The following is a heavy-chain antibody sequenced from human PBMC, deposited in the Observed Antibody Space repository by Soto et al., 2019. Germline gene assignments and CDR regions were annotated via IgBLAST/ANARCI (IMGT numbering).Heavy chain of an antibody. CDR3: ARAVPGNLDMYKWFGP. Sequence: QVQLVQSGPEVKKAGASVKVSCKSSGYTLTSYGIYWVRQAPGQGLEWMGWISSYNGKTNYAQKFQGRVTMTTDTSTSTAYMELRSLRSDDTAVYYCARAVPGNLDMYKWFGPWGQGTLVTVSS. J-gene: IGHJ5*02. D-gene: IGHD6-19*01. CDR1: GYTLTSYG. V-gene: IGHV1-18*01. CDR2: ISSYNGKT.